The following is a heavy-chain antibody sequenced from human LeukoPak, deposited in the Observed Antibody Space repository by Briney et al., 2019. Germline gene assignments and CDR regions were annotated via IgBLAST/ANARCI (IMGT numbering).Heavy chain of an antibody. CDR1: GGSFSGYY. V-gene: IGHV4-34*01. J-gene: IGHJ6*02. CDR2: INHSGST. Sequence: SETLSLTCAVYGGSFSGYYWSWIRQPPGKGLEWIGEINHSGSTNYNPSLKSRVTISVDTSKNQFSLKLSSVTAADTAVYYCARGALDIGYSSSWTDKTYYYYYGMDVWGQGTTVTVSS. CDR3: ARGALDIGYSSSWTDKTYYYYYGMDV. D-gene: IGHD6-13*01.